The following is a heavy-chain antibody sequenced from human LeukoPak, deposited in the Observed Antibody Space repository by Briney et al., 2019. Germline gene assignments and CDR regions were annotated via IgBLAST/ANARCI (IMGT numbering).Heavy chain of an antibody. CDR2: IDTNNGGT. CDR3: ARDTL. V-gene: IGHV1-2*02. CDR1: GYTFIGYY. J-gene: IGHJ4*02. Sequence: ASVKVSCKASGYTFIGYYINWVRQAPGQGLEWMGWIDTNNGGTNYAQKFQGRVTMTRDTSISTTYMELSSLRGDDTAVYYCARDTLWGQGTLVTVSS.